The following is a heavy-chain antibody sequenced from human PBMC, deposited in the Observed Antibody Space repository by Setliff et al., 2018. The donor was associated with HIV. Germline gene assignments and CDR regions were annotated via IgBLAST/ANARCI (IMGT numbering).Heavy chain of an antibody. D-gene: IGHD6-19*01. CDR2: INPDSGDT. CDR1: GYTFTGYY. Sequence: ASVKVSCKASGYTFTGYYIHWVRQAPGQGLEWMGWINPDSGDTNYAQKFQGRVTMTRDTSINTAYMDMSGLRSDDTALYYCALDLPGPAITSGWMKNWFDPWGRGTLVTVSS. J-gene: IGHJ5*02. V-gene: IGHV1-2*02. CDR3: ALDLPGPAITSGWMKNWFDP.